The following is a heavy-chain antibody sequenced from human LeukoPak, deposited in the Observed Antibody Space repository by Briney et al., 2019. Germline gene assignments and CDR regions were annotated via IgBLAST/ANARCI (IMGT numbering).Heavy chain of an antibody. V-gene: IGHV3-33*08. Sequence: GGSLRLSCAASGFTFSSFGMHWVRQAPGKGLEWVAGIAYDGSNKYYAESVKGRLTISRDNSKNTLYLQMNSLRAEDTAVYYCARYEGGKGAFDIWGQGTMVTVSS. CDR2: IAYDGSNK. D-gene: IGHD3-16*01. CDR1: GFTFSSFG. CDR3: ARYEGGKGAFDI. J-gene: IGHJ3*02.